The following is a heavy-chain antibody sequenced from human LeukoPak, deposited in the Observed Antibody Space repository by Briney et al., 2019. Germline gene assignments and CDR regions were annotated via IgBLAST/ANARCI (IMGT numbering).Heavy chain of an antibody. D-gene: IGHD3-10*01. J-gene: IGHJ4*02. V-gene: IGHV3-7*01. CDR1: GFTFSSYW. CDR2: KKQDGGEK. CDR3: ARLQYSFLYGSGSYGVDY. Sequence: GGSLRLSCAASGFTFSSYWMSWVRQAPGKGLEWVAKKKQDGGEKYYVDSVRGRFTISRDNAKNSLYLQMNSLRAEDTAVYYCARLQYSFLYGSGSYGVDYWGQGTLVTVSS.